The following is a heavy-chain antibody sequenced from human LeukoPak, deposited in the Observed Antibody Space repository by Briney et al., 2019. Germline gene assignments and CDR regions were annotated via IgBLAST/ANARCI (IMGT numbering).Heavy chain of an antibody. V-gene: IGHV1-69*13. Sequence: SVKVSCKASGGTFSSYAISWVRQAPGQGLEWMGGIIPIFGTANYSQKFQGRVTITADESTSTAYMELSSLRSEDTAVYYCARVRYCSSTSCEVPWGQGTLVTVSS. J-gene: IGHJ5*02. CDR1: GGTFSSYA. CDR2: IIPIFGTA. D-gene: IGHD2-2*01. CDR3: ARVRYCSSTSCEVP.